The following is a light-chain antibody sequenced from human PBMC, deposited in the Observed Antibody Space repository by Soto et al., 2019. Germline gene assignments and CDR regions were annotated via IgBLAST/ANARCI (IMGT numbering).Light chain of an antibody. CDR2: TAS. Sequence: DIQMTQSPSSLSASVGDRVTITCRASQSIASYLNWYQQKPGKAPKLLMYTASTLQSGVPSRFSGSGSGTDFTLTINSLQPEDFATYYCQQSYSTPQMFGQGTKVDIK. V-gene: IGKV1-39*01. J-gene: IGKJ1*01. CDR1: QSIASY. CDR3: QQSYSTPQM.